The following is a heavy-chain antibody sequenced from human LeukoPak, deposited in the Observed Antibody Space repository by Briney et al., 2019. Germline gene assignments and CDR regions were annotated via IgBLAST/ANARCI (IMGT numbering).Heavy chain of an antibody. D-gene: IGHD2-2*02. Sequence: GGSLRLSCAASGFTFSSYEMNWVRQAPGKGLEWVSYISSSGSTIYYADSVKGRFTISRDNAKNSLYLQMNSLRAEDTAVYYCARSYTRDSTLRYFDYWGQGTLVTVSS. CDR1: GFTFSSYE. CDR2: ISSSGSTI. CDR3: ARSYTRDSTLRYFDY. V-gene: IGHV3-48*03. J-gene: IGHJ4*02.